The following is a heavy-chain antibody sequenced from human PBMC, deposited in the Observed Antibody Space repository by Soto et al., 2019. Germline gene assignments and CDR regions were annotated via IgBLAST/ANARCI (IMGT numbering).Heavy chain of an antibody. CDR1: GFTFSSYA. J-gene: IGHJ1*01. CDR2: ISYDGSNK. CDR3: ARPHTRYSGSSTHFQH. V-gene: IGHV3-30-3*01. Sequence: QVQLVESGGGVVQPGRSLRLSCAASGFTFSSYAMHWVRQAPGKGLEWVAVISYDGSNKYYADSVKGRFTISRDNSKNTLYLQMNSLRAEDTAVYYCARPHTRYSGSSTHFQHWGQGTLVTVSS. D-gene: IGHD1-26*01.